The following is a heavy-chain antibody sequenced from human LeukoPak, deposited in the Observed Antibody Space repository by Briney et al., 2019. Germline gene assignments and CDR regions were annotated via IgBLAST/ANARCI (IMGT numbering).Heavy chain of an antibody. V-gene: IGHV3-21*01. Sequence: MAGGSLRLSCAASGFTFSSYSMNWVRQAPGKGLEWVSSISSSSSYIYYADSVKGRFTISRDNAKNSLYLQMNSLRAEDMAVYYCARDNYDILTGYYHAFDIWGQGTMVTVSS. CDR1: GFTFSSYS. CDR2: ISSSSSYI. D-gene: IGHD3-9*01. CDR3: ARDNYDILTGYYHAFDI. J-gene: IGHJ3*02.